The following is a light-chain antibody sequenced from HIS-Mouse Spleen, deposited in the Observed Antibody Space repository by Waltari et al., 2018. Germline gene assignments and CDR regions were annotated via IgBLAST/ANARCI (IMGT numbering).Light chain of an antibody. V-gene: IGLV3-19*01. J-gene: IGLJ2*01. CDR3: NSRDSSGNHVV. CDR2: GKN. CDR1: SLRSYY. Sequence: SSELTQDPAVSVALGQTVRITCQVDSLRSYYASWYQQKPGQAPVLVIYGKNNRPSGIPDRFSGSSSGNTASLTSTGAQAEDEADYYCNSRDSSGNHVVFGGGTKLTVL.